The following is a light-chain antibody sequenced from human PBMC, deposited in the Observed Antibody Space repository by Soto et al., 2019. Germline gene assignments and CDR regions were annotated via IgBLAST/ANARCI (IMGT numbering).Light chain of an antibody. CDR3: AAWDDTLSVWV. CDR2: GVN. Sequence: QSALTQPASVSGSPGQSITVSCTGSSSDFGDDKYVSWYQQQPGKGPNLLIYGVNSRPSGISNRFSGSKSGNTASLTISGLQSEDEADYYCAAWDDTLSVWVFGGGTKVTVL. CDR1: SSDFGDDKY. J-gene: IGLJ3*02. V-gene: IGLV2-14*01.